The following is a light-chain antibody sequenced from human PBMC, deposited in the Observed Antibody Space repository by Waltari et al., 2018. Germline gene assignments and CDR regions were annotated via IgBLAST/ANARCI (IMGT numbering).Light chain of an antibody. J-gene: IGLJ2*01. Sequence: SSELTQDPAVSVALGQTVRITCQGDSLRSYYASWYQQKPGQAPVLVIYGKNNRPSGTPDRFSGSSSGNTASWTIAGAQAEDEADYYCNSRDSSGNVVFGGGTKLTVL. CDR1: SLRSYY. CDR3: NSRDSSGNVV. CDR2: GKN. V-gene: IGLV3-19*01.